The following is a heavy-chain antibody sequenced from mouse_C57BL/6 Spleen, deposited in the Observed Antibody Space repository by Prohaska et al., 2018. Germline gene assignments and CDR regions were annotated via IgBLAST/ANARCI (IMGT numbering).Heavy chain of an antibody. Sequence: HGKSLEWIGDINPNNGGTSYNQKFKGKATLTVDKSSSTAYMEPRSLTSEDSAVYYCAREGYYYGSSSQACFAYWGQGTLVTVSA. V-gene: IGHV1-26*01. J-gene: IGHJ3*01. D-gene: IGHD1-1*01. CDR2: INPNNGGT. CDR3: AREGYYYGSSSQACFAY.